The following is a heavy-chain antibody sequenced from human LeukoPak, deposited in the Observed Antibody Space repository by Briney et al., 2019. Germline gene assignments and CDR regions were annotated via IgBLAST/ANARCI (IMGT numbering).Heavy chain of an antibody. D-gene: IGHD2-2*01. J-gene: IGHJ6*02. Sequence: SVKVSCKASGGTFSSYTISWVRQAPGQGLEWMGRIISILGIANYAQKFQGRVTITADKSTSTAYMELSSLRSEDTAVYYCARENLYCSSTSCPPGMDVWGQGTTVTVSS. CDR1: GGTFSSYT. CDR2: IISILGIA. V-gene: IGHV1-69*04. CDR3: ARENLYCSSTSCPPGMDV.